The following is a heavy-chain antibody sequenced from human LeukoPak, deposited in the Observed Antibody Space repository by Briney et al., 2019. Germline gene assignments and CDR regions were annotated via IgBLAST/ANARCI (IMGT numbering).Heavy chain of an antibody. Sequence: SSETLSLTCAVSGFSISSDSYWGWIRPPPGKGLEWIGTIYYSGATYYSPSLKSRVTISLDTSKNHFSLRLTSVTAADTAVYYCAKFGSTSGRGFDPWGQGTLVTVSS. J-gene: IGHJ5*02. CDR1: GFSISSDSY. CDR2: IYYSGAT. D-gene: IGHD2-2*01. V-gene: IGHV4-38-2*01. CDR3: AKFGSTSGRGFDP.